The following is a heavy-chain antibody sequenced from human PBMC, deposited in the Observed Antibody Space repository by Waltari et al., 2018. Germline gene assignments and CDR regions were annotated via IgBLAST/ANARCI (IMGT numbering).Heavy chain of an antibody. D-gene: IGHD6-13*01. CDR1: GFTFRNNW. Sequence: EVQLVESGGGLVQPGGSLRLSCAASGFTFRNNWMTWVRQAPGKGLGWGDKINQDGSEKYSVESVKGRFTISRDNAKNSLYLQLNSLRADDTAVYYCTRGGDDSSWYWRNWGQGTLVTVSS. J-gene: IGHJ4*02. CDR2: INQDGSEK. V-gene: IGHV3-7*01. CDR3: TRGGDDSSWYWRN.